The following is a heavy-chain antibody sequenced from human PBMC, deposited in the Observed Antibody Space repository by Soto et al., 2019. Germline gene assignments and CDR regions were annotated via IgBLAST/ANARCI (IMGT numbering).Heavy chain of an antibody. CDR2: INPNSGGT. D-gene: IGHD6-25*01. V-gene: IGHV1-2*04. CDR1: GYTFTSYA. Sequence: ASVKVSCKASGYTFTSYAMHWVRQAPGQRLEWMGWINPNSGGTNYAQKFQGWVTMTRDTSISTAYMELSSLRSEDTAVYYCVLHMYSSGRYYFDYWGQGTLVTVSS. J-gene: IGHJ4*02. CDR3: VLHMYSSGRYYFDY.